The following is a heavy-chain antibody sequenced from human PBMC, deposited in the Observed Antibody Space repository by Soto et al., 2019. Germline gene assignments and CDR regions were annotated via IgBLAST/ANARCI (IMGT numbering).Heavy chain of an antibody. V-gene: IGHV4-31*03. CDR3: ARGSYNWFDP. D-gene: IGHD2-15*01. CDR1: GGSISSVGYY. J-gene: IGHJ5*02. CDR2: IYYSGST. Sequence: SETLSLTCTASGGSISSVGYYWSLIRQHPGKGLEWIGYIYYSGSTYYNPSLKSRVTISVDTSKNQFSLKLSSVTAADTAVYYCARGSYNWFDPWGQGTLVTVSS.